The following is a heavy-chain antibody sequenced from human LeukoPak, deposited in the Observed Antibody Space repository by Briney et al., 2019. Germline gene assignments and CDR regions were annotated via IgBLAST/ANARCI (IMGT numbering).Heavy chain of an antibody. CDR2: IYHSGST. J-gene: IGHJ3*02. V-gene: IGHV4-30-2*01. CDR1: GGSISSGGFS. CDR3: ARASRYCSSTSCYTFDI. Sequence: SQTLSLTCAVSGGSISSGGFSWSWIRQPPGKGLEWIGHIYHSGSTYYNPSLKNRVISVDRSKNQFSLKLNSVTAADTAVYYCARASRYCSSTSCYTFDIWGQGTMVTDSS. D-gene: IGHD2-2*01.